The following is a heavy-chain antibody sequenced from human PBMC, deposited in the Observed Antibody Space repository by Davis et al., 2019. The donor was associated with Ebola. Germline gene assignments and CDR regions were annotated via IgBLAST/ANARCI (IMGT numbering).Heavy chain of an antibody. D-gene: IGHD1-14*01. CDR2: ISAYNGNT. V-gene: IGHV1-18*04. CDR1: GYTFTSYG. Sequence: ASVKVSCKASGYTFTSYGISWVRQAPGQGLEWMGWISAYNGNTNYAQKLQGRVTMTTDTSTSTAYMELRSLRSDDTAVYYCARDHSRYGSLTEPFGYWGQGTLVTVSS. J-gene: IGHJ4*02. CDR3: ARDHSRYGSLTEPFGY.